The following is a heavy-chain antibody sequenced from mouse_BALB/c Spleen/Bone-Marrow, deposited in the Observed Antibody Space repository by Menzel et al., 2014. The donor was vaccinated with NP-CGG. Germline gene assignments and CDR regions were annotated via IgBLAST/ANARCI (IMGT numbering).Heavy chain of an antibody. CDR2: INPESSTI. D-gene: IGHD1-1*01. J-gene: IGHJ4*01. V-gene: IGHV4-1*02. Sequence: EVQLVESGGGLVQPGGSLKLSCAASGFDFSRYWMGWVRQAPGRGLKWIGEINPESSTINYTPSLKDKFIISRDNAKNALYLQMSKVRSEDTALYFCARLGHYGMMAYWGQGTSVTVSS. CDR1: GFDFSRYW. CDR3: ARLGHYGMMAY.